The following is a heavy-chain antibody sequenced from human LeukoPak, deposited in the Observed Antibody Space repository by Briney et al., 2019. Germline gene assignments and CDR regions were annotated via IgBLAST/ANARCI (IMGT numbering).Heavy chain of an antibody. CDR3: IRGGIQVSGIDAFDI. Sequence: GGSLRLSCAASGFTFSSYDMHWVRQAPGRGLEWVSAIGIAGDTYYPDSVKGRFTISRENAKDSMYLQMNSLKDGDTAVYYCIRGGIQVSGIDAFDIWGQGTMVTVSS. V-gene: IGHV3-13*01. J-gene: IGHJ3*02. CDR2: IGIAGDT. CDR1: GFTFSSYD. D-gene: IGHD5/OR15-5a*01.